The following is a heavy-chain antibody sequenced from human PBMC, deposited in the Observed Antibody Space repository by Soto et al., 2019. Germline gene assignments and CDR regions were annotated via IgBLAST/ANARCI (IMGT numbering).Heavy chain of an antibody. V-gene: IGHV1-8*01. CDR3: ARSSQRYNWFDP. D-gene: IGHD6-25*01. Sequence: QVQLVQSGAEVKKPGASVKVSCKASGYTFTSYDINWVRQATGKRREWMGWMNPNSGNTGYAQKFQGRVTMPRTTSIRTAYMELSSLRSEDTAVYYCARSSQRYNWFDPWGQGTLVTVSS. CDR2: MNPNSGNT. J-gene: IGHJ5*02. CDR1: GYTFTSYD.